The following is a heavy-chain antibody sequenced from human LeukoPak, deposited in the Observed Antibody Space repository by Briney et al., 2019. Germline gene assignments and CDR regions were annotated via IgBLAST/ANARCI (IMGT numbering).Heavy chain of an antibody. CDR2: IWYDGSNK. J-gene: IGHJ3*02. CDR3: AREAHAFDI. V-gene: IGHV3-33*01. CDR1: GFTFSSYG. Sequence: GGSLRLSCAASGFTFSSYGMHWVRQAPGKGLEWVAVIWYDGSNKYYADSVEGRFTISRDNSKNTLYLQMNSLRAEDTAVYYCAREAHAFDIWGQGTMVTVSS.